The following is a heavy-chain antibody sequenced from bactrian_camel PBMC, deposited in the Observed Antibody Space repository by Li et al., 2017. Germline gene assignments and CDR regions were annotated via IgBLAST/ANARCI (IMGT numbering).Heavy chain of an antibody. D-gene: IGHD2*01. CDR3: AARTRGGTWRGLLTSMYFS. J-gene: IGHJ6*01. V-gene: IGHV3S40*01. CDR2: ITSAQLNT. Sequence: VQLVESGGGSVEAGGSLRLTCAVSGNTRSAYCMGWFRQAPGKELEWVASITSAQLNTFYADSVKGRFTISRDNAKNTVYLQMDSLKPEDTAMYYCAARTRGGTWRGLLTSMYFSWGQGTQVTVS. CDR1: GNTRSAYC.